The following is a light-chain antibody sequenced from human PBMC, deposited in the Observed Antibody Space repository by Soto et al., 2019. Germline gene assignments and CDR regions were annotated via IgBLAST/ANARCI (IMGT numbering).Light chain of an antibody. CDR2: LAS. CDR1: QKIHNF. Sequence: DITMTQSPSSLSAYLGDRVTVTCRASQKIHNFVSWYQQKPGQAPKLLIFLASTLESGVPSRFGGSGSGTEFTLTISSLQPDDFATYYCQQYNSYSQTFGQGTKVDI. J-gene: IGKJ1*01. CDR3: QQYNSYSQT. V-gene: IGKV1-5*01.